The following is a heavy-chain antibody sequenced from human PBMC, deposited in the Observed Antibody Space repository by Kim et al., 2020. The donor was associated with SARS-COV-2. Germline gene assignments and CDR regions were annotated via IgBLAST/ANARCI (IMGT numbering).Heavy chain of an antibody. J-gene: IGHJ4*02. D-gene: IGHD1-26*01. Sequence: GGSLRLSCAASGFTFRTYAMSWVRQAPGKGLEWVSAISSGGEYTFYADSVQGRFSVSRDNSKNTLYLQMNSLRVEDTAVYYCAKFVGATRAFDSWGQGTL. CDR3: AKFVGATRAFDS. CDR2: ISSGGEYT. CDR1: GFTFRTYA. V-gene: IGHV3-23*01.